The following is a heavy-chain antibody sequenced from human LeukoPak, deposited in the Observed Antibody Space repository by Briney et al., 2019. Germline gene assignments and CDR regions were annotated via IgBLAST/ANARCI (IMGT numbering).Heavy chain of an antibody. CDR3: ARVPPSAHQMLSSDY. J-gene: IGHJ4*02. CDR2: ISANNGET. D-gene: IGHD2-2*01. CDR1: GYTFTNYG. V-gene: IGHV1-18*04. Sequence: GASVKVSCKASGYTFTNYGISWVRQAPGQGLEWMAWISANNGETRYAQNFQGRVTMTTDTSTSTAYMELRCLRSDDTAVYYCARVPPSAHQMLSSDYWGQGTQVTVSS.